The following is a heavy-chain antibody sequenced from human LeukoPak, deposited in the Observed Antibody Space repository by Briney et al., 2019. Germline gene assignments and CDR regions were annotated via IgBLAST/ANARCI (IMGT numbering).Heavy chain of an antibody. J-gene: IGHJ4*02. CDR3: ARDLTVEDLDY. CDR2: INPKSGGT. CDR1: GYTFTGYY. Sequence: ASVKVSCKASGYTFTGYYMHWVRQAPGQGLEWMGWINPKSGGTNYAQKFQGRVTITRDTSISTAYMELSRLRSDDTAVYYCARDLTVEDLDYWGQGTLVTVSS. D-gene: IGHD1-14*01. V-gene: IGHV1-2*02.